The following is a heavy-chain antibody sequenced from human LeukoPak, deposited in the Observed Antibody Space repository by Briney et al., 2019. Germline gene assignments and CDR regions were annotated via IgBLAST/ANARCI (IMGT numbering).Heavy chain of an antibody. J-gene: IGHJ4*02. CDR1: GGSISSYY. V-gene: IGHV4-59*08. CDR3: ARLEYSSLYYFDY. D-gene: IGHD6-6*01. CDR2: IIYSGST. Sequence: PSESLSLTCTVSGGSISSYYWSWIRQPPGKGLDWIGDIIYSGSTNYNASLKSRVTMSVDTSKNQFSLKLSSVTAADTAVYYCARLEYSSLYYFDYWGQGTLVTV.